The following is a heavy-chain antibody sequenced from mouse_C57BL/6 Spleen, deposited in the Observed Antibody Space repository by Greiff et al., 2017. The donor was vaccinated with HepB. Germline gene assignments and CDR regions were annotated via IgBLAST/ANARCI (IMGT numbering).Heavy chain of an antibody. Sequence: EVQGVESGGGLVQPKGSLKLSCAASGFSFNTYAMNWVRQAPGKGLEWVARIRSKSNNYATYYADSVKDRFTISRDDSESMLYLQMNNLKTEDTAMYYCVRHDNWAYWYFDVWGTGTTVTVSS. D-gene: IGHD4-1*01. CDR3: VRHDNWAYWYFDV. CDR1: GFSFNTYA. V-gene: IGHV10-1*01. CDR2: IRSKSNNYAT. J-gene: IGHJ1*03.